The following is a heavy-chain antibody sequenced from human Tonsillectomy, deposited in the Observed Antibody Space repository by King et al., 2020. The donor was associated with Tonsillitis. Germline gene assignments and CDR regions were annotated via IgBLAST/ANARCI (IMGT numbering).Heavy chain of an antibody. CDR2: VSSGGSTK. CDR3: ARDMLGGSYPLDY. CDR1: GFTFSSHE. V-gene: IGHV3-48*03. Sequence: VQLVESGGGFVKPGGSLRLSCAASGFTFSSHEMNWVRQAPGKGLEWISYVSSGGSTKYYGDSVRGRFTISRDNAKNALYLQMNSLRAEDTAVYYCARDMLGGSYPLDYWGQGTLVTVSS. D-gene: IGHD1-26*01. J-gene: IGHJ4*02.